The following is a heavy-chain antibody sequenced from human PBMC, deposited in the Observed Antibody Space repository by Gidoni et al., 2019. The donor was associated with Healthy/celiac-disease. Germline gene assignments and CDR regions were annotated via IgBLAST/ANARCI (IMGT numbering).Heavy chain of an antibody. J-gene: IGHJ6*03. CDR3: ARDDARIAARLHYYYMDV. D-gene: IGHD6-6*01. Sequence: EVQLVESGGGLVKPGGSLRLPCAAPGFTFSSYSMNWVRQAPGKGLEWVSSIISSSSYIYYADSVKGRFTISRDNAKNSLYLQMNSLRAEDTAVYYCARDDARIAARLHYYYMDVWGKGTTVTVSS. CDR1: GFTFSSYS. V-gene: IGHV3-21*01. CDR2: IISSSSYI.